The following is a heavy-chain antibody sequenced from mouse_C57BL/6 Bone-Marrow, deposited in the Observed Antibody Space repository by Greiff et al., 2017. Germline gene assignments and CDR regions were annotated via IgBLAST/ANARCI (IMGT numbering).Heavy chain of an antibody. D-gene: IGHD1-1*01. J-gene: IGHJ2*01. CDR1: GYAFTNYL. CDR2: INPGSGGT. V-gene: IGHV1-54*01. CDR3: ARSDYYGSSYYFDY. Sequence: QVQLQQSGAELVRPGTSVKVSCKASGYAFTNYLIEWVKQRPGQGLEWIGVINPGSGGTNYNEKFKGKATLTADKSSSTAYMQLSSLTSEDSAVYFCARSDYYGSSYYFDYWGQGTTRTVSS.